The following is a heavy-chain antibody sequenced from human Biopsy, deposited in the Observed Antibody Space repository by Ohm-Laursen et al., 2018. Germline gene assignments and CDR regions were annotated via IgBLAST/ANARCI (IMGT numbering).Heavy chain of an antibody. CDR1: GDSIKNDA. CDR3: ARHFESTAIFDY. J-gene: IGHJ4*02. Sequence: SETLSLTCAVSGDSIKNDAWSWIRQFPGKGLEWLGYMLHSGHSDYNPSLERRLALSIDASKIQISLNLSSVTAADTAIYYWARHFESTAIFDYWGQGALITVSS. D-gene: IGHD5/OR15-5a*01. V-gene: IGHV4-59*08. CDR2: MLHSGHS.